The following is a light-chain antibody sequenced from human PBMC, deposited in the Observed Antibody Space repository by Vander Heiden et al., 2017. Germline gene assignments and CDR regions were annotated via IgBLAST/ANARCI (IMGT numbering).Light chain of an antibody. CDR1: SSNIGNNY. J-gene: IGLJ1*01. V-gene: IGLV1-51*02. CDR3: GTWDTSLSAYV. Sequence: QSVLTQPPSASAAPGQTVTLSCSGTSSNIGNNYVSWYQQLPRAAPKLLIYADNQRPSGIPDRFSGSKSGASATLGITGRQTGDEADYFCGTWDTSLSAYVFATGTKVTVL. CDR2: ADN.